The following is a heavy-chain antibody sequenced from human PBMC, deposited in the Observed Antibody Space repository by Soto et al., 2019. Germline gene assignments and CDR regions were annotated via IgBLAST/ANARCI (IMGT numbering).Heavy chain of an antibody. Sequence: PGGSLRLSCAASGFTFSSYDMHWVRQATGKGLEWVSAIGTAGDTYYPGSVKGRFTISRENAKNSLYLQMNSLRAGDTAVYYCARAFDYGDYYYYGMDVWGQGTTVTVSS. J-gene: IGHJ6*02. D-gene: IGHD4-17*01. V-gene: IGHV3-13*01. CDR1: GFTFSSYD. CDR3: ARAFDYGDYYYYGMDV. CDR2: IGTAGDT.